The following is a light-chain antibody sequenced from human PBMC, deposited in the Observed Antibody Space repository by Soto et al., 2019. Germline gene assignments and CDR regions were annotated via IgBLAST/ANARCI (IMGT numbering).Light chain of an antibody. CDR3: SSYTSSSTLV. Sequence: QSALTQPASVSGSPGQSITISCTGTSSVVGGYNYVSWYQQHPGKAPKLMIYDVSNRLSGVSNRFSGSKSGNTASLTISGLQAEDEADYYCSSYTSSSTLVFGGGTKVTVL. V-gene: IGLV2-14*01. CDR2: DVS. J-gene: IGLJ2*01. CDR1: SSVVGGYNY.